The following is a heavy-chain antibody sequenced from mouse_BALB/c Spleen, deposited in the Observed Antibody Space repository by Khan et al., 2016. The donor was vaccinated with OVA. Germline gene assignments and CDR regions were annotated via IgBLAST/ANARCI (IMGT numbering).Heavy chain of an antibody. Sequence: QVRLQQSGPGLVAPSQSLSITCTVSGFSLTGYGVNWVRQPPGKGLEWLGMIWGDGSTDYNSALKSRLSISKDNSKSQVFLKMHSLQTDDTARYYCARAYYGNYRDAMDYWGQGTSVTVSS. CDR3: ARAYYGNYRDAMDY. V-gene: IGHV2-6-7*01. J-gene: IGHJ4*01. CDR2: IWGDGST. CDR1: GFSLTGYG. D-gene: IGHD2-10*01.